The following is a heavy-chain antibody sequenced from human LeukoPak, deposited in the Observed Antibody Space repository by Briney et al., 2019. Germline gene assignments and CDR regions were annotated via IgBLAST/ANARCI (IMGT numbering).Heavy chain of an antibody. CDR1: GFTFTNFA. CDR3: ARDSVPNIEQIFEYFQH. V-gene: IGHV3-23*01. D-gene: IGHD1/OR15-1a*01. CDR2: ITGSSGTT. Sequence: LPGGSLRLSCVASGFTFTNFAMTWVRQPPGKGLEWVSSITGSSGTTYDADSVRGRFTISRDVSKNTLYLQMNSLRAEDTAVYYCARDSVPNIEQIFEYFQHWGQGTLVTVSS. J-gene: IGHJ1*01.